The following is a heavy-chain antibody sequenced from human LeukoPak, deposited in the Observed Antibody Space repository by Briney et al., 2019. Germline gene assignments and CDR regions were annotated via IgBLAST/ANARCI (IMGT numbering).Heavy chain of an antibody. J-gene: IGHJ4*02. CDR2: ISSSGSTI. V-gene: IGHV3-48*03. CDR3: ATEGYRDSY. D-gene: IGHD6-13*01. Sequence: GGSLRLSCAASGFTFSSYEMNWVRQAPGKGLEWVSYISSSGSTIYYADSVKSRFTISRDNAKNSLYLQMNSLRAEDTAVYYCATEGYRDSYWGQGTLVTVSS. CDR1: GFTFSSYE.